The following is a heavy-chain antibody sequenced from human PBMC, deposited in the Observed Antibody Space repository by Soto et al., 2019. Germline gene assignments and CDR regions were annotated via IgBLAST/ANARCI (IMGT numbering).Heavy chain of an antibody. Sequence: HPGGSLRLSCAAPGFTFSSYGMHWVRQAPGKGLEWVAVISYDGSNKYYADSVKGRFTISRDNSKNTLYLQMNSLRAEDTAVYYCAKDKVVATIEVVYMDVWGQGTTVTVSS. CDR3: AKDKVVATIEVVYMDV. D-gene: IGHD5-12*01. CDR2: ISYDGSNK. CDR1: GFTFSSYG. J-gene: IGHJ6*02. V-gene: IGHV3-30*18.